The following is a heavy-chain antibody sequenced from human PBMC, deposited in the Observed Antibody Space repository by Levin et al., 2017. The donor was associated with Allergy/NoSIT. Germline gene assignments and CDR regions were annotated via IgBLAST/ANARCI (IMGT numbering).Heavy chain of an antibody. Sequence: PSETLSLTCTVSSGSISSGHYYWSWIRQQPGTGLEWIGHIYYSGAAYYNPSLRSRVGISAETYTNQFSLKLTPVTAADTAVYYCARIRNAGGKGWFDSWGQGTLVTVSS. CDR3: ARIRNAGGKGWFDS. J-gene: IGHJ5*01. V-gene: IGHV4-31*03. D-gene: IGHD4-23*01. CDR1: SGSISSGHYY. CDR2: IYYSGAA.